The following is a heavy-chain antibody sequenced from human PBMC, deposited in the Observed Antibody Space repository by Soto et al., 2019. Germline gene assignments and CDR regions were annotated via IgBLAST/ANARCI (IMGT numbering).Heavy chain of an antibody. CDR2: INHSGST. D-gene: IGHD3-10*01. CDR3: AREQREVVRGVIVAFDI. V-gene: IGHV4-34*01. CDR1: GGSFSGYY. Sequence: QVQLQQWGAGLLKPSETLSLTCAVYGGSFSGYYWSWIRQPPGKGLEWIGEINHSGSTNYNPSLKSRLTISVHTSKQQFSLKLSSVSAADKAVYYCAREQREVVRGVIVAFDIWGQGTMVTVSS. J-gene: IGHJ3*02.